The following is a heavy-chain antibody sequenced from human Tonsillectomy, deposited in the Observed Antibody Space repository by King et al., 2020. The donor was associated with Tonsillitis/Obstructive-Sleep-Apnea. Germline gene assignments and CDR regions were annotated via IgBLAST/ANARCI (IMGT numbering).Heavy chain of an antibody. CDR2: INHIGST. CDR1: GGSFSGYY. Sequence: VQLQQWGAGLLKPSETLSLTCAVYGGSFSGYYWSWICQPPGKGLEWIGEINHIGSTNYNPSLKSRVPISVDTSKNQFSLKLSSVTAADTAVYYCARGRGGNWHYYYYMDVWGKGPAVTVSS. V-gene: IGHV4-34*01. CDR3: ARGRGGNWHYYYYMDV. J-gene: IGHJ6*03. D-gene: IGHD4-23*01.